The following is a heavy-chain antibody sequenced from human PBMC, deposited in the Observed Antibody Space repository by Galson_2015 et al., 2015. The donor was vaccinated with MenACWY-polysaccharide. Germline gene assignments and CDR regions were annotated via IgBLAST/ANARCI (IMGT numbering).Heavy chain of an antibody. V-gene: IGHV3-48*01. Sequence: PRLSCAASGFTFSSYSMNWVRQAPGKGLEWVSYISSSSSTIYYADSVKGGFTISRDNARNSLYLQMNSLRAEDTAVYYCARDYHYYDSSEYWGQGTLVTVSS. CDR3: ARDYHYYDSSEY. CDR1: GFTFSSYS. CDR2: ISSSSSTI. J-gene: IGHJ4*02. D-gene: IGHD3-22*01.